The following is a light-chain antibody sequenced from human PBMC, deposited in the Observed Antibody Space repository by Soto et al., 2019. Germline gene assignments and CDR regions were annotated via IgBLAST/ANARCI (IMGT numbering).Light chain of an antibody. Sequence: EIVMTQSPATLSVYPGERATLSCRASQSVSSNLAWYQQKPGQAPRLLIYGASTRATGIPARFSGSGSGTEFTLTISSLQSEDFAVYYCQQYNNWPPWTFGQATKVDI. CDR1: QSVSSN. CDR2: GAS. J-gene: IGKJ1*01. CDR3: QQYNNWPPWT. V-gene: IGKV3-15*01.